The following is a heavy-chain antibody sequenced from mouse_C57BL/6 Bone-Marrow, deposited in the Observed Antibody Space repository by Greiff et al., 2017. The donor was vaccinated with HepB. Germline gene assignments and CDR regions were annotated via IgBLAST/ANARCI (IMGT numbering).Heavy chain of an antibody. V-gene: IGHV1-7*01. CDR3: AKSYDYDVGY. J-gene: IGHJ2*01. Sequence: QVQLQQSGAELAKPGASVKLSCKASGYTFTSYWMHWVQQRPGQGLEWIGYINPSSGYTKYNQKFKDKATLTADKSSSTAYMQLNNLTNEDSAVYYCAKSYDYDVGYWGQGTTLTVSS. CDR2: INPSSGYT. D-gene: IGHD2-4*01. CDR1: GYTFTSYW.